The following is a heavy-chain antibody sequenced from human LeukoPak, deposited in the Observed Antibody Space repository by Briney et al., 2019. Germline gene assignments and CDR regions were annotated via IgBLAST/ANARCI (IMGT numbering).Heavy chain of an antibody. V-gene: IGHV6-1*01. CDR1: GDSVSSDNVG. J-gene: IGHJ5*02. Sequence: SQTLSLTCAISGDSVSSDNVGWNWIRQSPSRGLEWLGRTYYSSNWYNDYAPSVKSRITITADTSKNQFSLHVNSVTPEDTAVYYCAREEEGRFDPWGQGTLVTVSS. CDR3: AREEEGRFDP. CDR2: TYYSSNWYN.